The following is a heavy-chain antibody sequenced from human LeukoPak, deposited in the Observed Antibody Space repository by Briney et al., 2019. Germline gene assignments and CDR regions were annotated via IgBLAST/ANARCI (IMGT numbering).Heavy chain of an antibody. CDR3: ARVLSGSSHRRVTWFDP. Sequence: SETLSLTCTVSGGSISSGDYYWSWLRQPPGKGLEWIGYIYYSGSTYYNPSLKSRVTISVDTSKNQFSLKLSSVTAADTAVYYCARVLSGSSHRRVTWFDPWGQGTLVTVSS. V-gene: IGHV4-30-4*01. J-gene: IGHJ5*02. D-gene: IGHD6-6*01. CDR1: GGSISSGDYY. CDR2: IYYSGST.